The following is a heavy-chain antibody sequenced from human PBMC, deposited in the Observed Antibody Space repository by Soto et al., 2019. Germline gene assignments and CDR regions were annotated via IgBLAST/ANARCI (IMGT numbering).Heavy chain of an antibody. CDR2: IIPIFGTA. Sequence: GASVKVSCKASGGTFSSYAISWVRQAPGQGLEWMGGIIPIFGTAIYAQKFQGRVTMTEDTSTDTAYMELSSLRSEDTAVYYCATQRLSSSWYGGDYWGQGTLVTVSS. CDR3: ATQRLSSSWYGGDY. CDR1: GGTFSSYA. D-gene: IGHD6-13*01. V-gene: IGHV1-69*06. J-gene: IGHJ4*02.